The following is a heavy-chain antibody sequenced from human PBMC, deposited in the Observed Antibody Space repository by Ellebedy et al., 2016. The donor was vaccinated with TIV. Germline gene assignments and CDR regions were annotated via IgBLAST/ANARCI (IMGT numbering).Heavy chain of an antibody. J-gene: IGHJ5*02. CDR3: AKGEYYDFWSGYDDWFDP. Sequence: GESLKISXAASGFTFSSYAMSWVRQAPGKGLEWVSAISGSGGSTYYADSVKGRFTISRDNSKNTLYLQMNSLRAEDTAVYYCAKGEYYDFWSGYDDWFDPWGQGTLVTVSS. CDR2: ISGSGGST. CDR1: GFTFSSYA. D-gene: IGHD3-3*01. V-gene: IGHV3-23*01.